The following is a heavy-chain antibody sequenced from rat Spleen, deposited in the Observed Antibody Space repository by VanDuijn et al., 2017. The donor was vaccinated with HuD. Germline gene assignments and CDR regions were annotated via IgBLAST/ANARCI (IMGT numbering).Heavy chain of an antibody. J-gene: IGHJ4*01. CDR1: GFTFSNYD. CDR3: TRPSYGYPFAY. Sequence: EVQLVESGGGLVQPGRSLKLYCAASGFTFSNYDMAWVRQAPTKGLEWVATINYDGSSTNYRDSVKGRFTISRDNAKSTLYLQMDSLRSEDTATYYCTRPSYGYPFAYWGQGASVTVSS. D-gene: IGHD1-7*01. V-gene: IGHV5-29*01. CDR2: INYDGSST.